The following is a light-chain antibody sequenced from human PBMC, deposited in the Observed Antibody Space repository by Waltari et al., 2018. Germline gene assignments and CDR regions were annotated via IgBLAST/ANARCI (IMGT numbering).Light chain of an antibody. CDR3: HQRSNWPRT. Sequence: EIVFTQSPATLSFSPGERATLSCRASQSVSSYLAWYQQKPGRTPRLLIYDASNRATGIPARFSGSGSGTDFTLTISSLEPEDFAVYYCHQRSNWPRTFGQGTKLEI. CDR2: DAS. V-gene: IGKV3-11*01. CDR1: QSVSSY. J-gene: IGKJ2*01.